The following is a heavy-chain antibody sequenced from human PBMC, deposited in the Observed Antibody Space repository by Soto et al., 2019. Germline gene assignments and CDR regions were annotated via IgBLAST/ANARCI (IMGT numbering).Heavy chain of an antibody. Sequence: EVQLVESGGGLVQPGGSLRLSCAASGFTVSTKYMSWVRQAPGKGLEWVSVIYSGGSTFYADSVRGRFNNSRDNSKNTVNLQMNSLRAEDTAVYYCARAPWAADYWGQGTLVTVSS. J-gene: IGHJ4*02. CDR1: GFTVSTKY. D-gene: IGHD3-16*01. V-gene: IGHV3-66*01. CDR2: IYSGGST. CDR3: ARAPWAADY.